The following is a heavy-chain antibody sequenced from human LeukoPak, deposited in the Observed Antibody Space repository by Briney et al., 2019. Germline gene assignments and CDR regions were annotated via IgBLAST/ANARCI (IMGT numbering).Heavy chain of an antibody. J-gene: IGHJ3*02. CDR2: IKQDGSEK. V-gene: IGHV3-7*01. CDR3: ARDPAIDTAMVYDAFDI. D-gene: IGHD5-18*01. CDR1: GFTFSSYW. Sequence: GESLRLSCAASGFTFSSYWMSWVRQAPGKGLEWVANIKQDGSEKYYVDSVKGRFTISRDNAKNSLYLQMNSLRAEDTAVYYCARDPAIDTAMVYDAFDIWGQGTMVTVSS.